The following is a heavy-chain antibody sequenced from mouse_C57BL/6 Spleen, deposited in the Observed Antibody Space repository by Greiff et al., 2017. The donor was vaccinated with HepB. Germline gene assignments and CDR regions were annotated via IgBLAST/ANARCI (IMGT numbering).Heavy chain of an antibody. CDR2: ILPGSGST. V-gene: IGHV1-9*01. CDR3: ARSGYYYGSSYRYFDV. J-gene: IGHJ1*03. CDR1: GYTFTGYW. D-gene: IGHD1-1*01. Sequence: VQLQESGAELMKPGASVKLSCKATGYTFTGYWIEWVKQRPGHGLEWIGEILPGSGSTNYNEKFKGKATFTADTSSNTAYMQLSSLTTEDSAIYYCARSGYYYGSSYRYFDVWGTGTTVTVSS.